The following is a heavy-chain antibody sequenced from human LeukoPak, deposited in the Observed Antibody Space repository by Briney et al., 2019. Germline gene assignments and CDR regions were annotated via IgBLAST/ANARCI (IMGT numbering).Heavy chain of an antibody. CDR2: IIPIFGTA. D-gene: IGHD6-19*01. CDR3: ARDSGSGKYWFDP. Sequence: SVKVSCKASGGTFSSYAISWVRQAPGQGLEWMGGIIPIFGTANYAQKFQGRVTITADESTSTAYMELSSLRSEDTAVYYCARDSGSGKYWFDPWGQGTLVTVSS. J-gene: IGHJ5*02. CDR1: GGTFSSYA. V-gene: IGHV1-69*13.